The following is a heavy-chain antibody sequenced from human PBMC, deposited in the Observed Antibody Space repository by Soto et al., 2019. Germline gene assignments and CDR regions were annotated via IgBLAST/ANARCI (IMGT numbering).Heavy chain of an antibody. Sequence: ASVKVSCKASGFTLTPYAMHWVRQAPGQRLEWLGWINVGNGDTKYSQKFQGRVTITRDTSASTAYMELSSLRSEDTAVYYCARDLKGYSSGWYYYYGMDVWGQGTTVTVSS. CDR1: GFTLTPYA. V-gene: IGHV1-3*01. J-gene: IGHJ6*02. CDR2: INVGNGDT. D-gene: IGHD6-19*01. CDR3: ARDLKGYSSGWYYYYGMDV.